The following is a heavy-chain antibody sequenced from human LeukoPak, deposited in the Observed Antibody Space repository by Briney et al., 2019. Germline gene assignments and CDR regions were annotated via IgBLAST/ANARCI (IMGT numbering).Heavy chain of an antibody. CDR2: INPSGGST. V-gene: IGHV1-46*01. D-gene: IGHD6-19*01. CDR1: GYTFTSYY. Sequence: ASVKVSCKASGYTFTSYYMHWVRQAPGQGLEWMGIINPSGGSTSYAQKFQGRVTMTRDTSTSTVYMELSSLRSEDTAVYYCASSSQGGSGWYTAAFDIWGQGTMVTVSS. CDR3: ASSSQGGSGWYTAAFDI. J-gene: IGHJ3*02.